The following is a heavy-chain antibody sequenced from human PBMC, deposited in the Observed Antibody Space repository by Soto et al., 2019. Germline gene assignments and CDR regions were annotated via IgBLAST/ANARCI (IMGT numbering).Heavy chain of an antibody. J-gene: IGHJ6*02. D-gene: IGHD2-21*02. V-gene: IGHV3-13*01. CDR3: ARGPIGDFREVGSGMDV. CDR1: GFTFSSYD. CDR2: IGTAGDT. Sequence: EVQLVESGGGLVQPGGSLRLSCAASGFTFSSYDMHWVRQATGKGLEWVSAIGTAGDTYYPGSVKGRFTISRENAKNSLYLQMNSLRAGDTAVYYCARGPIGDFREVGSGMDVWGQGTTVTVSS.